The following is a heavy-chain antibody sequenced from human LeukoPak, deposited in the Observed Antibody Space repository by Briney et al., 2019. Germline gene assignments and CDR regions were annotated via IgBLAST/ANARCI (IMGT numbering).Heavy chain of an antibody. V-gene: IGHV3-15*01. CDR2: IKSKNVGGTT. CDR3: TSHAAFDP. Sequence: PGGSLRLSCAASGFTFNSYAMNWVRQAPGKGLEWVGRIKSKNVGGTTDYAAPVKGRFTISRDDSKNTVYLQMNSLKIEDTAVYYCTSHAAFDPWGQGTLVTVSS. J-gene: IGHJ5*02. CDR1: GFTFNSYA.